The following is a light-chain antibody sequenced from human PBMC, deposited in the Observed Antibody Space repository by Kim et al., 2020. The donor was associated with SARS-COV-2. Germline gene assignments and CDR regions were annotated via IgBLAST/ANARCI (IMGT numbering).Light chain of an antibody. CDR2: GAS. V-gene: IGKV3-15*01. Sequence: DIVMTQSPATLSVSPGEGVTLSCRASQSINRIVAWYQQKPGRAPRLLMYGASSRAAGVPTRFSGSGSGTDFTLSISSLQSEDFAIYYWQQYHDWTTFGQGTKVEIK. J-gene: IGKJ1*01. CDR1: QSINRI. CDR3: QQYHDWTT.